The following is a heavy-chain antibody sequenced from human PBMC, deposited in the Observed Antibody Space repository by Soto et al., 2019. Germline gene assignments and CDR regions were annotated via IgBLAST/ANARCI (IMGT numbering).Heavy chain of an antibody. CDR3: ARVREKYYYDSSGYYPDY. V-gene: IGHV1-8*01. CDR2: MNPNSGNT. D-gene: IGHD3-22*01. CDR1: GYTFTSYD. Sequence: ASVKVSCKASGYTFTSYDINWVRQATGQGLEWMGWMNPNSGNTGYAQKFQGRVTMTRNTSISTAYMELSSLRSEDTAVYYCARVREKYYYDSSGYYPDYWGQGTLVTVSS. J-gene: IGHJ4*02.